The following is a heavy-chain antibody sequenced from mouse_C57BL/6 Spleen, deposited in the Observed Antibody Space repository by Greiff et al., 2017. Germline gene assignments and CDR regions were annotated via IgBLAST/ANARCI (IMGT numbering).Heavy chain of an antibody. CDR2: ISDGGSYT. J-gene: IGHJ4*01. Sequence: EVKLVESGGGLVKPGGSLKLSCAASGFTFSSYAMSWVRQTPEKRLEWVATISDGGSYTYYPDNVKGRFTISRYNAKNNLYLQMSHLKSEDTAMYYCARDDGYGNYAMDYWGPGTSVTVSS. V-gene: IGHV5-4*01. CDR3: ARDDGYGNYAMDY. CDR1: GFTFSSYA. D-gene: IGHD2-3*01.